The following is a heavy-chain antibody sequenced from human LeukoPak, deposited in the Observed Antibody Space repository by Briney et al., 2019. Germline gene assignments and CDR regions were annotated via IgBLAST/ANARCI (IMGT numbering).Heavy chain of an antibody. CDR2: ITNTGSNT. CDR1: GFTFSTYA. V-gene: IGHV3-23*01. CDR3: AKAPMEDSWYIHFDF. J-gene: IGHJ4*02. Sequence: GGSLRLSCAASGFTFSTYATTWVRQAPGKGLEWVSTITNTGSNTYYADSVKGRFTISRDNSKNTLYPQINSLRVEDTAIYYCAKAPMEDSWYIHFDFWGQGTLVTVSS. D-gene: IGHD6-13*01.